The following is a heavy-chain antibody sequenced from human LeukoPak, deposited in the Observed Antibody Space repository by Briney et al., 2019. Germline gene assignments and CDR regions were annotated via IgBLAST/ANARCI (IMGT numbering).Heavy chain of an antibody. CDR2: IYPGDSDT. CDR3: ARQRVETNLQRYFDL. D-gene: IGHD2-8*01. Sequence: GESLKISCKGSGYSFTSYWIGWVRQMPGKGLEWMGIIYPGDSDTRYSPSFQGQVTISADKSITTAYLRWSSLRASDTAMYYCARQRVETNLQRYFDLWGRGTLVTVSS. V-gene: IGHV5-51*01. CDR1: GYSFTSYW. J-gene: IGHJ2*01.